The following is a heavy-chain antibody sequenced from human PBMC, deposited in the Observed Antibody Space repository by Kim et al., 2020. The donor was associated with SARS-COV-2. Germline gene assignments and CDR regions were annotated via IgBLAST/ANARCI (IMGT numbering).Heavy chain of an antibody. Sequence: ASVKVSCKASGYTFTSYAMNWVRQAPGQGLEWMGWINTNTGNPTYAQGFTGRFVFSLDTSVSTAYLQISSLKAEDTAVYYCARDQPGYPSHYNWFDPWGQGTLVTVSS. J-gene: IGHJ5*02. CDR3: ARDQPGYPSHYNWFDP. D-gene: IGHD2-2*03. CDR2: INTNTGNP. CDR1: GYTFTSYA. V-gene: IGHV7-4-1*02.